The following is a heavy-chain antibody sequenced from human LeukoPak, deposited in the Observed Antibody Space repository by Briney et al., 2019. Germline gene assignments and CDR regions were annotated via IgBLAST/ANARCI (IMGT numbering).Heavy chain of an antibody. CDR1: GFTFSSYA. Sequence: GVSLRLSCAASGFTFSSYAMSWVRQAPGKGLEWVSAISGNGGRTYYADSVKGRFTISRDNSKNTLYLQMNSLRAEDTAVYYCAKVAEMDTILGKFDNWGQGTLVTVSS. D-gene: IGHD5-24*01. V-gene: IGHV3-23*01. J-gene: IGHJ5*02. CDR3: AKVAEMDTILGKFDN. CDR2: ISGNGGRT.